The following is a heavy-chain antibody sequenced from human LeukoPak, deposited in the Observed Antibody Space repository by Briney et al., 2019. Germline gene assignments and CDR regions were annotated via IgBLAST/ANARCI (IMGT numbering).Heavy chain of an antibody. J-gene: IGHJ4*02. CDR3: ARGNKWSFDS. CDR2: INSDGSAT. Sequence: GGCLRLSCVASGFTLSTYWMHCGRQAPRKGLVWVSRINSDGSATSYADSVIVRFTISRDSAKNTLYLQMNSLRPEDTAVYYCARGNKWSFDSWGQGALVTVSS. CDR1: GFTLSTYW. D-gene: IGHD2-15*01. V-gene: IGHV3-74*01.